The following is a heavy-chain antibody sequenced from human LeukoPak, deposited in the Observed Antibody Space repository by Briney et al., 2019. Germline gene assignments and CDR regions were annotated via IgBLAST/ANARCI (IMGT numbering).Heavy chain of an antibody. CDR1: GFTFSSYG. CDR3: AKGGDIVAPDAFDI. D-gene: IGHD5-12*01. CDR2: ISYDGSNK. J-gene: IGHJ3*02. Sequence: GRSLRLSCAASGFTFSSYGMHWVRQAPGKGLEWVAVISYDGSNKYYADSVKGRFTISRDNSKNTLYLQMNSLRAEDTAVYYCAKGGDIVAPDAFDIWGQGTMVTVSS. V-gene: IGHV3-30*18.